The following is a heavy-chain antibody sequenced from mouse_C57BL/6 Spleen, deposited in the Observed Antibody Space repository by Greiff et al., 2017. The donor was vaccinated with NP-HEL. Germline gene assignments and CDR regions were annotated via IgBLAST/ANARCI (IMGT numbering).Heavy chain of an antibody. D-gene: IGHD1-1*01. Sequence: QVQLQQPGAELVKPGASVKMSCKASGYTFTSYWITWVKQRPGQGLEWIGDIYPGSGSTNYNEKFKSKATLTVDTSSSTAYRQLSSLTSEDSAVYYCARTPYYGSSFYAMDYWGQGTSVTVSS. J-gene: IGHJ4*01. CDR3: ARTPYYGSSFYAMDY. V-gene: IGHV1-55*01. CDR2: IYPGSGST. CDR1: GYTFTSYW.